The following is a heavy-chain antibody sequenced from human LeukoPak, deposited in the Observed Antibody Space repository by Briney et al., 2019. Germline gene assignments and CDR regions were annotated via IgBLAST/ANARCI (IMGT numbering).Heavy chain of an antibody. CDR3: ARFSTGYSSGWYLDY. Sequence: SETLSLTCTVSGGSISSSSYYWGWIRQPPGKGLEWIGSIYYSGSTYYNPSLKSRVTISVDTSKNQFSLKLSSVTAADTAVYYCARFSTGYSSGWYLDYWGQGTLVTVSS. J-gene: IGHJ4*02. CDR2: IYYSGST. CDR1: GGSISSSSYY. V-gene: IGHV4-39*07. D-gene: IGHD6-19*01.